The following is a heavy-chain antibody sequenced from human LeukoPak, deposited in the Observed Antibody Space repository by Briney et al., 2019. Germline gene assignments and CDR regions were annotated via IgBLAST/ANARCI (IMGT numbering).Heavy chain of an antibody. CDR3: AKSGLNRFDY. CDR1: GFTFSNYA. V-gene: IGHV3-23*01. J-gene: IGHJ4*02. CDR2: ITGSGADT. D-gene: IGHD2-15*01. Sequence: GGSLRLSCAASGFTFSNYAMSWVRQIPGKGLEWVSVITGSGADTYDADSVKGRFTVSRDNSKNTLYLQMNSLRAEDTAVYYCAKSGLNRFDYWGQGTLVTVSS.